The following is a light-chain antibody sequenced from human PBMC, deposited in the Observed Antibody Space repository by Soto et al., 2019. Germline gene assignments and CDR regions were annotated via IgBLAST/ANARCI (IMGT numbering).Light chain of an antibody. J-gene: IGLJ2*01. Sequence: QAVVTQPPSFSVSPGGTITLTCALTCGSVSTVHYPTWYQQTPGQAPRTLIYSTNSRSSGVPDRFSGSTLSNKSALTIAGDDADDASDYFCVLSGGSDVVFGGGTKLTVL. CDR2: STN. CDR1: CGSVSTVHY. V-gene: IGLV8-61*01. CDR3: VLSGGSDVV.